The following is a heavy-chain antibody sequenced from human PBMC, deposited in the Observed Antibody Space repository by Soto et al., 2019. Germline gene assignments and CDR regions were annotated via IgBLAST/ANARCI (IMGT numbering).Heavy chain of an antibody. CDR1: GGTFSSYA. CDR2: IISIFGTA. Sequence: GASVKVSCKASGGTFSSYAISWVRQAPGQGLEWMGGIISIFGTANYAQKFQGRVTITADESTSTAYMELSSLRSEDTAVYYCARDKSQVDTAMAHWGQGTLVTVSS. V-gene: IGHV1-69*13. J-gene: IGHJ4*02. CDR3: ARDKSQVDTAMAH. D-gene: IGHD5-18*01.